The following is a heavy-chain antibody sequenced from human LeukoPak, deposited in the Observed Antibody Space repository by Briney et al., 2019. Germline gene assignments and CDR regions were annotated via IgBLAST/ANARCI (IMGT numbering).Heavy chain of an antibody. D-gene: IGHD4-17*01. CDR3: ARTNYGDSYPFDY. CDR2: IYSSGTT. V-gene: IGHV4-4*07. J-gene: IGHJ4*02. CDR1: GGFINNYY. Sequence: SETLSLTCNVSGGFINNYYWSWIRQPAGKGLEWIGRIYSSGTTNYNPSFKSRVTMSVDTSKNQFSLKLSSVTAADTAVYYCARTNYGDSYPFDYWGQGTLVTVSS.